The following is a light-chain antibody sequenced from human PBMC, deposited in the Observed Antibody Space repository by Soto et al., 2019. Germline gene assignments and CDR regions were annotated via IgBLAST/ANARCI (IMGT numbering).Light chain of an antibody. CDR2: DAS. V-gene: IGKV3-11*01. Sequence: EIVLTQYPVTLSLSPWEGATLSCKASQSIDTNLGWYQQKPGQAPRLLIYDASLRATGIPARFSGSGSGTDFTLTISSLEPEDFAVYYCQQRGNWPRTWAFGQGTKVDIK. CDR3: QQRGNWPRTWA. CDR1: QSIDTN. J-gene: IGKJ1*01.